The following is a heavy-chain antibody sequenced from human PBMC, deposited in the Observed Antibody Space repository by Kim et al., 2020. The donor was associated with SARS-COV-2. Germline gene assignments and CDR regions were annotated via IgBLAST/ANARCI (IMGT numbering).Heavy chain of an antibody. Sequence: SETLSLTCTVSGSSISSSSYYWGWIRQPPGKGLEWIGSMYYSGSTYFNPSLKSRVTISVDTSKNQFSLKLSSVTAADTAIYYCARVSTMIVVVTNWGQGTLVTVSS. CDR2: MYYSGST. CDR1: GSSISSSSYY. J-gene: IGHJ4*02. CDR3: ARVSTMIVVVTN. D-gene: IGHD3-22*01. V-gene: IGHV4-39*07.